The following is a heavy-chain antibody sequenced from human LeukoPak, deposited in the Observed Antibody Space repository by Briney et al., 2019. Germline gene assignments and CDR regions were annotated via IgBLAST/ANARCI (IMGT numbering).Heavy chain of an antibody. J-gene: IGHJ4*02. D-gene: IGHD3-3*01. CDR2: IYYSGTT. Sequence: SETLSLTCTVSGGSISTYYWSWIRQPPGKGLEWIGYIYYSGTTVYNPSLKSRVTISVDTSKNQFSLRLSSVTAADTAVYYCARGPSIQSPEAQSLYWGQGTLVAVSS. V-gene: IGHV4-59*01. CDR3: ARGPSIQSPEAQSLY. CDR1: GGSISTYY.